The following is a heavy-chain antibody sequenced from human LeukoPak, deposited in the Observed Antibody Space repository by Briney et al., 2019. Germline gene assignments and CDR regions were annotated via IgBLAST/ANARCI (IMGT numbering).Heavy chain of an antibody. CDR1: GYTFTSYD. D-gene: IGHD2-15*01. V-gene: IGHV1-8*01. CDR3: ARNLGLCSGGSCYSHYYHGMDV. CDR2: MNPNSGNT. Sequence: ASVKVSCKASGYTFTSYDINWVRQATGQGLEWMGWMNPNSGNTGYAQKFQGRVTMTRNTSISTAYMELSSLRSEDTAVYYCARNLGLCSGGSCYSHYYHGMDVWGQGTTVTVSS. J-gene: IGHJ6*02.